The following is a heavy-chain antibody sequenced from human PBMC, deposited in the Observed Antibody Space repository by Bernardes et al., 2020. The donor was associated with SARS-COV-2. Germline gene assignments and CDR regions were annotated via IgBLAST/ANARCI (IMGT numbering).Heavy chain of an antibody. Sequence: GGSLRLSRAASGFTFSSYAMSWVRQAPGKGLEWVSAISGSGGSTYYADSVKGRFTISRDNSKNTLYLQMNSLRAEDTAVYYCAKVRDYGGYYYYYGMDVWGQGTTVTVSS. CDR3: AKVRDYGGYYYYYGMDV. D-gene: IGHD4-17*01. CDR2: ISGSGGST. V-gene: IGHV3-23*01. CDR1: GFTFSSYA. J-gene: IGHJ6*02.